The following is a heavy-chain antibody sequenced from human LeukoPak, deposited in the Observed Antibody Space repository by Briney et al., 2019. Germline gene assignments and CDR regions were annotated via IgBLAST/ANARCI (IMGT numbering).Heavy chain of an antibody. J-gene: IGHJ1*01. V-gene: IGHV1-24*01. CDR1: GYTLNDLS. CDR3: ATASDSSGCANLVS. Sequence: ASVKVSCKVSGYTLNDLSIHWVRQAPAKGLEWMGGFDPEDEEAFYSQQFQGRVTMTEDTSTDTAYMELSSLRSEDTAIYFCATASDSSGCANLVSWGQGTLVTVSS. D-gene: IGHD3-22*01. CDR2: FDPEDEEA.